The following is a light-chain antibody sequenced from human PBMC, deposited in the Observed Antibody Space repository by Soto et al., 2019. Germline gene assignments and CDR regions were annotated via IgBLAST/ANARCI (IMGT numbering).Light chain of an antibody. CDR3: GTWDSSLSAYV. CDR2: ENN. CDR1: SSNIGNNY. Sequence: SALTQPPSVSAAPGQKVTISCYGSSSNIGNNYVSWYQQLPGTAPKLLIYENNKRPPGIPDRFSGSKSGTSATLGITGLQTGDEADYYCGTWDSSLSAYVFGTGTKVTVL. J-gene: IGLJ1*01. V-gene: IGLV1-51*02.